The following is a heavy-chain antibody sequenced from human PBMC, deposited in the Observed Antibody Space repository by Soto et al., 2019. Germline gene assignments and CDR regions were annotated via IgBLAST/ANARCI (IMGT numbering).Heavy chain of an antibody. D-gene: IGHD3-16*02. CDR1: GCTINSGDYF. J-gene: IGHJ4*02. CDR3: ARAKTTLYRHYYFGY. CDR2: LLYTWSK. V-gene: IGHV4-30-4*01. Sequence: TLSLTCSVSGCTINSGDYFLSWTRHPPGKGLEWVGPLLYTWSKYYSRSLKSRASMSMDKSKNLFPPRMRSLNAEDTAVDFCARAKTTLYRHYYFGYWGQGTPVTVAS.